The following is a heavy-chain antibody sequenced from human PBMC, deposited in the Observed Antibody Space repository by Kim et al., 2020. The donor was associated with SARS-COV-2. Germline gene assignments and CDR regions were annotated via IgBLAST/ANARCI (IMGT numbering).Heavy chain of an antibody. V-gene: IGHV3-23*01. D-gene: IGHD6-19*01. CDR1: GFTFSSYG. CDR3: AKGRISAWYYFDS. Sequence: GGSLRLSCVASGFTFSSYGMSWVRQAPGKGLEWVSDISGSAGNTYNTDSVKGRFTISRDNSKNTLYLQMNSLRAEDTAVYYCAKGRISAWYYFDSWGQGTLVTVSS. CDR2: ISGSAGNT. J-gene: IGHJ4*02.